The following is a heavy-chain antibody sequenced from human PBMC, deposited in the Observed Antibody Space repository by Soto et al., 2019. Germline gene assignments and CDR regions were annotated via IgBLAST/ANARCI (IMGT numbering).Heavy chain of an antibody. CDR2: FYYSGST. CDR3: ARLYYDSSGYRFDY. J-gene: IGHJ4*02. Sequence: SETLSLTCTVSGGSISSYYWNWIRQHPGKGLEWIGYFYYSGSTYYNPSLKSRVTISVNTSKNQFSLKLSSVTAEDTAVYYCARLYYDSSGYRFDYWGQGTLVTVSS. CDR1: GGSISSYY. D-gene: IGHD3-22*01. V-gene: IGHV4-59*06.